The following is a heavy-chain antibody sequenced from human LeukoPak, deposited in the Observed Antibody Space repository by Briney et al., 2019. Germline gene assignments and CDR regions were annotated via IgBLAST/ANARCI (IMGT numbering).Heavy chain of an antibody. CDR2: IDKSGDGA. D-gene: IGHD2-2*01. CDR3: ARRGGTSGWGAFDI. J-gene: IGHJ3*02. CDR1: GFTFSSHA. V-gene: IGHV3-23*01. Sequence: PGGSLRLSCAASGFTFSSHAMNWVRQPPGKGLDWVSSIDKSGDGAFYADSVKGRFTISRDNSKNTLYLQMNSLRREDTAVYYCARRGGTSGWGAFDIWGKGTMVNVSS.